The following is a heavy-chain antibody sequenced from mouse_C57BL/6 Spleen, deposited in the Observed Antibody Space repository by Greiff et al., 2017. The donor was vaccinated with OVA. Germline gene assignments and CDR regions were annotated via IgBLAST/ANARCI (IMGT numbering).Heavy chain of an antibody. Sequence: QVQLQQPGAELVRPGSSVKLSCKASGYTFTSYWMHWVKQRPIQGLEWIGNIDPSDSETHYNQKFKDKATLTVDKSSSTAYMQLSSLTSEDSAVYYCARGEYYYGSSWYFGVWGTGTTVTVSS. V-gene: IGHV1-52*01. J-gene: IGHJ1*03. CDR2: IDPSDSET. D-gene: IGHD1-1*01. CDR3: ARGEYYYGSSWYFGV. CDR1: GYTFTSYW.